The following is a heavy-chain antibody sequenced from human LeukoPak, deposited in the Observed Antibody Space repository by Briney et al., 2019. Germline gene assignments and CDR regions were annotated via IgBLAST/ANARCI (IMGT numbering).Heavy chain of an antibody. Sequence: SQTLSLTCTVSGGSISSGDYYWSWIRQPPGKGLEWIGYIYYSGSTYYNPSLKSRVTVSVDTSKNQFSLKLSSVTAADTAVYYCARAQSRYCSSASCFLNWFDPWGQGTLVTVSS. D-gene: IGHD2-2*01. CDR3: ARAQSRYCSSASCFLNWFDP. CDR2: IYYSGST. V-gene: IGHV4-30-4*08. CDR1: GGSISSGDYY. J-gene: IGHJ5*02.